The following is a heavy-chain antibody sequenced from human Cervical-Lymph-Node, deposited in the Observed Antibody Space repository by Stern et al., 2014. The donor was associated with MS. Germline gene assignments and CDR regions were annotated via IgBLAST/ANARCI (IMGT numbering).Heavy chain of an antibody. CDR1: GVTASRDS. CDR2: IANVGST. Sequence: EVQLVGSGGGVIQTGGALRLSCTASGVTASRDSMTWVRKAPGKGLGWVSLIANVGSTFYTDSVKGRFTISRDDSKNTVYLHMTSLRAEDTAMYYCARDTSSPERSDWWGQGTLVTVSS. V-gene: IGHV3-53*01. CDR3: ARDTSSPERSDW. J-gene: IGHJ4*02. D-gene: IGHD1-1*01.